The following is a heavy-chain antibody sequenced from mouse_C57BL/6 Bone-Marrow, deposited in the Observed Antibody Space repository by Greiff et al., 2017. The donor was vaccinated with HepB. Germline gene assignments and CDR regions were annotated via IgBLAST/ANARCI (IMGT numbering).Heavy chain of an antibody. V-gene: IGHV5-9-1*02. Sequence: EVKLVESGEGLVKPGGSLKLSCAASGFTFSSYAMSWVRQTPEKRLEWVAYISSGGDYIYYADTVKGRFTISRDNARNTLYLQMISLKSEDTAMYYCTRDHPFYYYGSKCHYYAMDYWGQGTSVTVSS. CDR1: GFTFSSYA. CDR3: TRDHPFYYYGSKCHYYAMDY. J-gene: IGHJ4*01. D-gene: IGHD1-1*01. CDR2: ISSGGDYI.